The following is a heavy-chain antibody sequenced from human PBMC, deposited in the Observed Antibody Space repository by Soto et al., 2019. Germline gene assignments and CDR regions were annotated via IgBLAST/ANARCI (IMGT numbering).Heavy chain of an antibody. V-gene: IGHV3-21*01. CDR1: GFTFSRYS. Sequence: EVQLVESWGGLVKPGGSLRLSCEASGFTFSRYSMNWVRQAPGKGLEWVSSISSSSSYIYYAGSVKGRFTISRDNAQNSLYLQMNSMRAEDTAVYYCATDRNAGYSNSWYDYWGQGTLVTVSS. J-gene: IGHJ4*02. D-gene: IGHD6-13*01. CDR3: ATDRNAGYSNSWYDY. CDR2: ISSSSSYI.